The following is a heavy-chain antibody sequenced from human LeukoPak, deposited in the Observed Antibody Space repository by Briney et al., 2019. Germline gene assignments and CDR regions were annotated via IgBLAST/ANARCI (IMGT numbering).Heavy chain of an antibody. CDR2: ISSSGSAI. J-gene: IGHJ6*02. CDR1: GFTFSSYE. D-gene: IGHD6-6*01. CDR3: ARVYSSSSGKAMDV. V-gene: IGHV3-48*03. Sequence: GGSLGLSCAASGFTFSSYEMNWVRQAPGKGPEWVSYISSSGSAIFYADSVRGRFTIPRDKAKNSLYLQMNSLRAEDTAVYYCARVYSSSSGKAMDVWGQGTTVTVSS.